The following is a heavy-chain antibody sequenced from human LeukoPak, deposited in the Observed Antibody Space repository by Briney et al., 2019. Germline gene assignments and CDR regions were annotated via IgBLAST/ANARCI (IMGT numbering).Heavy chain of an antibody. J-gene: IGHJ6*03. Sequence: ASVKVSCKASGYTFTGYYMHWVRQAPGQGLEWMGWINPNSGGTNYAQKLQGRVTMTTDTSTSTAYMELRSLRSDDTAVYYCARGGLRVMVYRLYYMDVWGKGTTVTVSS. D-gene: IGHD2-8*01. CDR2: INPNSGGT. CDR1: GYTFTGYY. CDR3: ARGGLRVMVYRLYYMDV. V-gene: IGHV1-2*02.